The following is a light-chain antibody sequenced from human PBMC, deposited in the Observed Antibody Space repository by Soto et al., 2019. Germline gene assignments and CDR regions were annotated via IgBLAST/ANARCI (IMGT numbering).Light chain of an antibody. V-gene: IGKV1-9*01. CDR2: AAS. CDR1: QGIRTL. CDR3: LHFNDFPLT. J-gene: IGKJ4*01. Sequence: DIQLTQSPSFLSASVGDRVTITCRAGQGIRTLLTWYQQKSGKAPKLLIYAASTLQSGVPSRFSGGGSGTEFTLTISSLQPEDFATYYCLHFNDFPLTFGGGTKVEVK.